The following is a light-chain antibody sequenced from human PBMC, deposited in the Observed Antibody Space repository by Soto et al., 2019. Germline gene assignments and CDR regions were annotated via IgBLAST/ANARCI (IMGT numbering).Light chain of an antibody. CDR3: QQSYSTPPWT. V-gene: IGKV1-39*01. J-gene: IGKJ1*01. Sequence: DIQMTQSPYSLSASVGDRVTITCRASQSISSYLNWYQQKPGKAPKLLINAASSLQSGVPSRFSGSGSGTDFTLTISCLQPEDFATYYCQQSYSTPPWTLGQGTKVEIK. CDR2: AAS. CDR1: QSISSY.